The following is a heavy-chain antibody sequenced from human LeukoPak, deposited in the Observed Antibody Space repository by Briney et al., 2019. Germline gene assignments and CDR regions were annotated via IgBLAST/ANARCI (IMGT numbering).Heavy chain of an antibody. CDR1: GGSLSGYY. CDR3: ARGQPLRRMLYGSGSVSSYLLDY. Sequence: SETLSLTCAVYGGSLSGYYWSWIRQPPGKGLEWIGEINHSGSTNYNPSLKSRVTISVDTSKNQFSLKLSSVTAADTAVYYCARGQPLRRMLYGSGSVSSYLLDYWGQGTLVTVSS. V-gene: IGHV4-34*01. CDR2: INHSGST. J-gene: IGHJ4*02. D-gene: IGHD3-10*01.